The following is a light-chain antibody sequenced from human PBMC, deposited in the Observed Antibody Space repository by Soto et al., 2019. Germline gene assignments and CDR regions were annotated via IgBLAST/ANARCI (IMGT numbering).Light chain of an antibody. CDR1: SSNIGSNY. V-gene: IGLV1-47*01. CDR2: RNN. J-gene: IGLJ3*02. Sequence: QSVLTQPPSASGTPGQRVTISCSGSSSNIGSNYVYWYQQLPGTAPKLLIYRNNQRPSGVPDRFSGSKSGTSASLAISGLRSGDEADYYWAAWDDSRSGWVFGGGTKLTVL. CDR3: AAWDDSRSGWV.